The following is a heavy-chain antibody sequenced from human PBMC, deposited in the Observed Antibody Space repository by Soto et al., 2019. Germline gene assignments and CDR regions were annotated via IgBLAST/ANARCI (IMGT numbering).Heavy chain of an antibody. CDR3: ARVYDSSSWYYFDY. CDR2: INPNSGGT. CDR1: GYTFTGYY. J-gene: IGHJ4*02. D-gene: IGHD6-13*01. V-gene: IGHV1-2*02. Sequence: SVKVSCKASGYTFTGYYMHWVRQAPGQGLEWMGWINPNSGGTNYAQKFQGRVTMTRDTSISTAYMELSRLRSDDTAVYYCARVYDSSSWYYFDYWGQGTLVTVSS.